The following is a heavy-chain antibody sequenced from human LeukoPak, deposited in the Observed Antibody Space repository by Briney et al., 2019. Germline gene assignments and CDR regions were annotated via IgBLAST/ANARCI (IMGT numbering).Heavy chain of an antibody. CDR3: ARDYYGSGSYYPWFDP. J-gene: IGHJ5*02. D-gene: IGHD3-10*01. V-gene: IGHV4-38-2*02. CDR1: GYSISSGYY. CDR2: IYHSGST. Sequence: SETLSLTCTVSGYSISSGYYWGWIRQPPGKGLEWIGSIYHSGSTYYNPSLKSRVTISVDTSKNQFSLKLSSVTAADTAVYYCARDYYGSGSYYPWFDPWGHGTLVTVSS.